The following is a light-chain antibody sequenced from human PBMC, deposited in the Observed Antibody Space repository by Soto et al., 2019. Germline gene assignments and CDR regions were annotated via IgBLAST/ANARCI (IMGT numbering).Light chain of an antibody. V-gene: IGKV3-11*01. CDR1: QSVSSY. J-gene: IGKJ3*01. Sequence: EIVLTQSPATLSLSPGERATLSCRASQSVSSYLAWYQQKPGQAPRLLIYDASNRATGIPARFSGSGSGTDFALTISRLEPEDFAVYYCQQRSNWPTFGPGTKVHIK. CDR3: QQRSNWPT. CDR2: DAS.